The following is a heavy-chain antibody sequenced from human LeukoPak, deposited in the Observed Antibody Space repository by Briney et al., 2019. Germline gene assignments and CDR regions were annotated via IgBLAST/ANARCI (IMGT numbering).Heavy chain of an antibody. D-gene: IGHD2-15*01. J-gene: IGHJ4*02. V-gene: IGHV1-8*03. CDR2: MNPNSGNT. Sequence: ASVKVSCKASGYTLTSYDINWVRQATGQGLEWMGWMNPNSGNTGYAQKFQGRVTITRNTSISTAYMELSSLRSDDAAVYYCAREPLASRVVAATRVLGYWGQGTLVTVSS. CDR1: GYTLTSYD. CDR3: AREPLASRVVAATRVLGY.